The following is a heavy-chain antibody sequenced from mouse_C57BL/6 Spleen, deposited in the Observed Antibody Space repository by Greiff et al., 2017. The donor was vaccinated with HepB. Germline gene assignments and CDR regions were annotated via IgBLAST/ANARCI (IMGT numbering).Heavy chain of an antibody. CDR1: GYTFTSYW. J-gene: IGHJ3*01. V-gene: IGHV1-64*01. CDR3: AKLTGTKEFAY. D-gene: IGHD4-1*01. CDR2: IHPNSGST. Sequence: VQLQQPGAELVKPGASVKLSCKASGYTFTSYWMHWVKQRPGQGLEWIGMIHPNSGSTNYNEKFKSKATLTVDKSSSTAYMQLSSLTSEDSAVYYCAKLTGTKEFAYWGQGTLVTVSA.